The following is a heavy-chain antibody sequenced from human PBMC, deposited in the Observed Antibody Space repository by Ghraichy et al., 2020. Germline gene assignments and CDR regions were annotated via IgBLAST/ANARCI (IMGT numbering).Heavy chain of an antibody. V-gene: IGHV4-39*01. J-gene: IGHJ3*02. CDR2: IYYSGST. D-gene: IGHD2-2*02. Sequence: SETLSLTCTVSGGSISSSSYYWGWIRQPPGKGLEWIGSIYYSGSTYYNPSLKSRVTISVDTSKNQFSLKLSSVTAADTAVYYCARQEGGYCSSTSCYTGAFDIWGQGTMVTVSS. CDR3: ARQEGGYCSSTSCYTGAFDI. CDR1: GGSISSSSYY.